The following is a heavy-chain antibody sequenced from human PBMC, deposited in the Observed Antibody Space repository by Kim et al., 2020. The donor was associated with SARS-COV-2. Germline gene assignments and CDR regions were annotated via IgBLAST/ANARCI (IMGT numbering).Heavy chain of an antibody. J-gene: IGHJ2*01. CDR3: VRKFDV. CDR2: SNSGSGAI. V-gene: IGHV3-48*02. Sequence: GGSLRLSCVISGFILRDYNINWVRQVPGKGLEWVSHSNSGSGAIYYSDSVKGRFTMSRDNAKNAVYLQMDRLRDDDSATYYCVRKFDVWGRGTLVTVSS. CDR1: GFILRDYN.